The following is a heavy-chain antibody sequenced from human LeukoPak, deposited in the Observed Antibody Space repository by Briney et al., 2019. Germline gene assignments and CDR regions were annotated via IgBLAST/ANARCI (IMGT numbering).Heavy chain of an antibody. V-gene: IGHV1-2*02. Sequence: GSVTVSCMASGYTFTGYYMYWVRQAPGQGVEWVGWINPNSGGTNYAQKFQRRVTMTRDTSISTAYMELSKLRSDNTAVYYCARFSPRFRYRDGYNGMDYWGQGTLVTVSS. CDR1: GYTFTGYY. J-gene: IGHJ4*02. CDR3: ARFSPRFRYRDGYNGMDY. D-gene: IGHD5-24*01. CDR2: INPNSGGT.